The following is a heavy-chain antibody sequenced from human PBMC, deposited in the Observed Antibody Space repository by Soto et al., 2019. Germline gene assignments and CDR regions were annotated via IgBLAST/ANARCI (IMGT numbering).Heavy chain of an antibody. V-gene: IGHV4-59*01. D-gene: IGHD1-1*01. Sequence: KASETLSLTCTVSGGSMSRYYWTWIRQPPGKGLEWIGNIHYTGSANYNPSLKSRVTILLGTSTSQFSLKVSSVTAADTAVYYCARDLTISSTDGPLDPWGHGSLVTVYS. CDR1: GGSMSRYY. CDR3: ARDLTISSTDGPLDP. J-gene: IGHJ5*02. CDR2: IHYTGSA.